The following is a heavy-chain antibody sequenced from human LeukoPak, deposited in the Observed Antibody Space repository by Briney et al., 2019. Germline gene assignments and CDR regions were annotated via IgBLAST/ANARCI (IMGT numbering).Heavy chain of an antibody. CDR1: GYTFTNYY. Sequence: AAVKVSCKASGYTFTNYYMHWVRQAPGQGLEWMGIINPSGGSTRYAQKFQGRVTMTRDTSTSTVYMELSSLRSEDTAVYYCARDQHYQLPFDYWGRGTLVTVSS. CDR3: ARDQHYQLPFDY. D-gene: IGHD2-2*01. CDR2: INPSGGST. J-gene: IGHJ4*02. V-gene: IGHV1-46*01.